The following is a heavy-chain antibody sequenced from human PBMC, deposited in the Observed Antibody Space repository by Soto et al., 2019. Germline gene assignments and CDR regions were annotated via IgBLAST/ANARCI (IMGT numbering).Heavy chain of an antibody. J-gene: IGHJ5*02. CDR2: IIPILGIA. Sequence: QVQLVQSGAEVKKPGSSVKVSCKASGGTFSSYTISWVRQAPGQGLEWMGRIIPILGIANYAQKFQGRVTITADKSTSTASRELRSLRSEDTAVYYCARDLIVGATPGSWFDPWGQGTWSPSPQ. CDR1: GGTFSSYT. D-gene: IGHD1-26*01. V-gene: IGHV1-69*08. CDR3: ARDLIVGATPGSWFDP.